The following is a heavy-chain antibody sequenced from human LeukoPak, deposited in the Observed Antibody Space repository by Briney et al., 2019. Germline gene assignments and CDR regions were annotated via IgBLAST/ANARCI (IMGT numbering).Heavy chain of an antibody. CDR2: IYRNGAA. D-gene: IGHD1-14*01. CDR3: AYNRNFALDN. V-gene: IGHV4/OR15-8*02. Sequence: PSETLSLTWAVSGASVDSHSWWSWFRQPPGKGLEWIGEIYRNGAANYKPSLKSRVTMSIDTSKNYFSLKLTSVTAADTAVYYCAYNRNFALDNWGQGTLVTVSS. CDR1: GASVDSHSW. J-gene: IGHJ4*02.